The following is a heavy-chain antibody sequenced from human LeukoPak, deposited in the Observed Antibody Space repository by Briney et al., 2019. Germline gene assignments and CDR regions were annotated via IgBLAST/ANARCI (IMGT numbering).Heavy chain of an antibody. CDR2: IRYDGSNK. CDR1: GLTFSSYG. D-gene: IGHD6-19*01. V-gene: IGHV3-30*02. CDR3: AKLPQLYSSGWSFDY. J-gene: IGHJ4*02. Sequence: GGSLRLSCAASGLTFSSYGMHWVRQAPGKGLEWVAFIRYDGSNKYYADSVKGRFTISRDNSKNTLYLQMNSLRAEDTAVYYCAKLPQLYSSGWSFDYWGQGTLVTVSS.